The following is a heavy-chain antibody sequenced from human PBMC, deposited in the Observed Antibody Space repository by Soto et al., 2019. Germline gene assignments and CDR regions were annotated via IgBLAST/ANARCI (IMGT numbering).Heavy chain of an antibody. CDR2: ISAYNGNT. V-gene: IGHV1-18*01. Sequence: QVQLVQSGAEVKKPGASVKVSCKASGYTFTSYGISWVRQAPGQGLEWMGWISAYNGNTNYAQKLQGRVTMTTDTSPSTAYMELRSLRSDDTAVYYCARDQGYCSSTSCRWFDPWGQGTLVTVSS. CDR3: ARDQGYCSSTSCRWFDP. CDR1: GYTFTSYG. J-gene: IGHJ5*02. D-gene: IGHD2-2*01.